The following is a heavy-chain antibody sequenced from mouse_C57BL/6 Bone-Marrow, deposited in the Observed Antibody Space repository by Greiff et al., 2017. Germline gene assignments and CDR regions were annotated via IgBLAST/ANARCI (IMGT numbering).Heavy chain of an antibody. CDR2: IYPRSGNT. D-gene: IGHD2-1*01. Sequence: VQLQQSGAELVRPGASVKLSCKASGYTFTSYGISWVKQRTGQGLEWIGEIYPRSGNTYYNEKFKGKATLTADKSSSTAYMELRSLTSADSAVYFGARESTTVRAEYARDYWGQGTSVTVSS. J-gene: IGHJ4*01. CDR3: ARESTTVRAEYARDY. CDR1: GYTFTSYG. V-gene: IGHV1-81*01.